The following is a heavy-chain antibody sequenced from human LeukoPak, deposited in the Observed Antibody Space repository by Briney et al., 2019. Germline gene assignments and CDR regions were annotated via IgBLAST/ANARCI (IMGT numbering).Heavy chain of an antibody. V-gene: IGHV3-53*01. D-gene: IGHD4-17*01. CDR1: GFTVSSNY. CDR3: ARDVSDGDYGYFDY. CDR2: IYSGGST. Sequence: PGGSLRLSCAASGFTVSSNYMSWVRQAPGKGLEWVSVIYSGGSTYYADSVMGRFTISRDNSKNTLYLQMNSLRAEDTAVYYCARDVSDGDYGYFDYWGQGTLVTVSS. J-gene: IGHJ4*02.